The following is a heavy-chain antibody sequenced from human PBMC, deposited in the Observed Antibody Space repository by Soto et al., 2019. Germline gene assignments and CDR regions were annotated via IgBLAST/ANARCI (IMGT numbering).Heavy chain of an antibody. CDR1: GYTFTSYG. CDR3: ARTTYYYDSSGYWDFDY. D-gene: IGHD3-22*01. J-gene: IGHJ4*02. CDR2: ISAYNGNT. Sequence: GASVKVSCKASGYTFTSYGISWVRQAPGQGLEWMGWISAYNGNTNYAQKLQGRVTMTTDTSTSTAYMELRSLRSDDTAVYYCARTTYYYDSSGYWDFDYWGQGTLVTVSS. V-gene: IGHV1-18*01.